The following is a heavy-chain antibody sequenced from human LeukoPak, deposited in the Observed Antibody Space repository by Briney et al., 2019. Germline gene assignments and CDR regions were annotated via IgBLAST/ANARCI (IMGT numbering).Heavy chain of an antibody. V-gene: IGHV3-11*01. CDR1: GFTFSDYY. Sequence: PGGSLRLSCAASGFTFSDYYMSWIRQAPGKGLEWVSYISSSGSTIYYADSVKGRFTISRDNAKNSLYLQMNSLRAEDTAVYYCARDPDIVVVPAATGGYWGQGTLVTVSS. CDR2: ISSSGSTI. D-gene: IGHD2-2*01. J-gene: IGHJ4*02. CDR3: ARDPDIVVVPAATGGY.